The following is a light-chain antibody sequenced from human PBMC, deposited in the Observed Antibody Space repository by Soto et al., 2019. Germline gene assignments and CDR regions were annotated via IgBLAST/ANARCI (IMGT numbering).Light chain of an antibody. V-gene: IGKV3D-15*01. CDR1: QSISRT. CDR2: DAS. CDR3: QQYNNWPPWT. J-gene: IGKJ1*01. Sequence: EIVLTQSPDTLSVSPGERATLSCRASQSISRTLAWYQQKSGQPPRLVIYDASNRAPGIPARFSGSGSGTDFTLTISSLQSEDFAVYYCQQYNNWPPWTVGQGTKVDI.